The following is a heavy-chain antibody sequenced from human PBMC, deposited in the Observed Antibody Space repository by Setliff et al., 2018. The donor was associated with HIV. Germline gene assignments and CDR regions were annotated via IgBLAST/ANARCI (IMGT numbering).Heavy chain of an antibody. J-gene: IGHJ4*02. CDR3: ARGKTWLRFLDY. CDR1: GGTFSSYA. Sequence: SVKVSCKASGGTFSSYAISWVRQAPGQGLEWMGGVIPIFGTANYAQKFQSRVTITTDESTSTAYMELSSLRSEDTAVYYCARGKTWLRFLDYWGQGTLVTVSS. CDR2: VIPIFGTA. D-gene: IGHD5-12*01. V-gene: IGHV1-69*05.